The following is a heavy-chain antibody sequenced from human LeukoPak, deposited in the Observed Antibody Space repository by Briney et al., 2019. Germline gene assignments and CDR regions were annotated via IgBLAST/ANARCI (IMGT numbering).Heavy chain of an antibody. J-gene: IGHJ3*02. V-gene: IGHV4-59*01. D-gene: IGHD1-20*01. CDR1: GGSISSYY. CDR2: IYYSGST. CDR3: ARERYNWNLGAFDI. Sequence: SETLSLTCTVSGGSISSYYWSWIRQPPGKGLEWIGYIYYSGSTNYNPSLKSRVTISVDTSKNQFSLKLSSVTAADTAVYYCARERYNWNLGAFDIWGQGTMVTVSS.